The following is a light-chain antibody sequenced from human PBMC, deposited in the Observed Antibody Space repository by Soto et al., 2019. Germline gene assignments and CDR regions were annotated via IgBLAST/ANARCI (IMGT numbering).Light chain of an antibody. J-gene: IGKJ5*01. CDR1: QRVHNF. V-gene: IGKV3-11*01. Sequence: EVVLTQSPATLSLSPWDRAALSCKASQRVHNFLAWYQQKPGQAPRLLIYGASNRAAGSPARFSGSGAGTDFTLTIISLEPEDFAVYYCQQRSNWPPITFGQGTRLEIK. CDR2: GAS. CDR3: QQRSNWPPIT.